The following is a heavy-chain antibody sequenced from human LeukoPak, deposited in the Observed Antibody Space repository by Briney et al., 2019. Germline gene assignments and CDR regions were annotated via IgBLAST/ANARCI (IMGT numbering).Heavy chain of an antibody. CDR1: GVTFSSYA. CDR2: ISGSGGNT. V-gene: IGHV3-23*01. J-gene: IGHJ4*02. CDR3: AKDQYGGNPQYYFDY. Sequence: GGSLGLSCAASGVTFSSYAMSWVRQAPGKGLDWVSAISGSGGNTYYADSVKGRFTISRDNSKNTLYLQMNSLRAEDTAVYYCAKDQYGGNPQYYFDYWGQGTLVTVSS. D-gene: IGHD4-23*01.